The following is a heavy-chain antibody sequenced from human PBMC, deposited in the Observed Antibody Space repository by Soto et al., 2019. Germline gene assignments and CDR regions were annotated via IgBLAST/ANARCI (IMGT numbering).Heavy chain of an antibody. D-gene: IGHD1-26*01. CDR3: ARESHKWELPGY. V-gene: IGHV1-46*01. Sequence: ASVKVSCKASGYTFASYYMHWVRQAPGQGLEWMGIINPSGGSTSYAQKFQGRVTMTRDTSTSTVYMELSSLRSEDTAVYYCARESHKWELPGYWGQGTLVTVSS. CDR2: INPSGGST. J-gene: IGHJ4*02. CDR1: GYTFASYY.